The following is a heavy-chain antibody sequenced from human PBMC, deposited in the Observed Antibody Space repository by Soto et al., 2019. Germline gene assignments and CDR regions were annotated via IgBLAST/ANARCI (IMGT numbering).Heavy chain of an antibody. CDR3: ARIIEAAAGISYYGKDV. D-gene: IGHD6-13*01. J-gene: IGHJ6*02. CDR2: IDWDDDK. V-gene: IGHV2-70*01. CDR1: GFSLSTSGMC. Sequence: SGPTLVNPTQTLTLTCTFSGFSLSTSGMCVRWIRQPPGKALEWLALIDWDDDKYYSTSLKTRLTISKDTSKNQVVLTMTNMEPVDTATYYCARIIEAAAGISYYGKDVSGQRTTVTVSS.